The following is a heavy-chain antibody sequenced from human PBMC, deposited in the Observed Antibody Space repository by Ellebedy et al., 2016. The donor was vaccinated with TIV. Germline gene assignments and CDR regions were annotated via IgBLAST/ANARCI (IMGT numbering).Heavy chain of an antibody. J-gene: IGHJ4*02. D-gene: IGHD3-22*01. CDR1: GFSFDRYG. CDR2: ITYDGSNQ. CDR3: AKDHRLRSVDGFGYWPLDY. Sequence: GESLKISCAASGFSFDRYGMHWVRQPPGKGLEWVAVITYDGSNQHYADSVKGRFTISRDSSKNTLHLEMTSLRVEDTALYYCAKDHRLRSVDGFGYWPLDYWGQGTLVTVSS. V-gene: IGHV3-30*02.